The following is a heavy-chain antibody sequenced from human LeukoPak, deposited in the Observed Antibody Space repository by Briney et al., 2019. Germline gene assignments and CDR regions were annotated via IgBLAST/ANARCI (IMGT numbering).Heavy chain of an antibody. CDR1: GGSISSYY. J-gene: IGHJ6*02. Sequence: PSETLSLTCTVSGGSISSYYRSWIRQPPGKGLEWIGYIYYSGSTNYNPSLKSRVTISVDTSKNQFSLKLSSVTAADTAVYYCATLLTGDGNYYGMDVWGQGTTVTVSS. D-gene: IGHD7-27*01. V-gene: IGHV4-59*01. CDR3: ATLLTGDGNYYGMDV. CDR2: IYYSGST.